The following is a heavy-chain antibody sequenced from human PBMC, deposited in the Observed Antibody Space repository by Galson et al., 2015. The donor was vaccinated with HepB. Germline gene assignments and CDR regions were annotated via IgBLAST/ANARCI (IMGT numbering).Heavy chain of an antibody. V-gene: IGHV3-7*03. CDR3: ARNGRDTEYATFDY. J-gene: IGHJ4*02. CDR2: IKKDGSAI. D-gene: IGHD2-2*01. Sequence: SLRLSCAASGFTFSKYWMSWVRQAPGKGLEWVANIKKDGSAIFYVDSVKGRFTISRDDASNSLYLQMNSLRAEDTAVYYCARNGRDTEYATFDYWGQGSLVTVSS. CDR1: GFTFSKYW.